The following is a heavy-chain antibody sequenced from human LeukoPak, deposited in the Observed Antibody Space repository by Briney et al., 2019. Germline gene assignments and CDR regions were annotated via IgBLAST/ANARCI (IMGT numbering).Heavy chain of an antibody. CDR3: ARPLGSGSVDY. D-gene: IGHD6-19*01. J-gene: IGHJ4*02. CDR2: IYPGDSDT. CDR1: GYIFNSYW. Sequence: GESLKISCKGSGYIFNSYWIGWVRQLPGKGLEWMGIIYPGDSDTRYSPSLQGQVTISADKSISTSYLQWSSLKASDTAMYYCARPLGSGSVDYWGEGTLVTVSS. V-gene: IGHV5-51*01.